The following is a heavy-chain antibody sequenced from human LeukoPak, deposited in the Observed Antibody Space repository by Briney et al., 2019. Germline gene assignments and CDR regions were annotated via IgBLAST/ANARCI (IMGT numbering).Heavy chain of an antibody. V-gene: IGHV3-21*01. J-gene: IGHJ4*02. CDR2: ISSSSGYI. CDR1: GFTFSYYS. D-gene: IGHD6-13*01. Sequence: GGSLTLSCAASGFTFSYYSMNWVRQAPGKGLEWVSSISSSSGYIYYAESVKGCVTVSKDNAKNSLYLQMNSLRAEDTGLYYCAASIAYRSSWFADYWGQGTLVTVSS. CDR3: AASIAYRSSWFADY.